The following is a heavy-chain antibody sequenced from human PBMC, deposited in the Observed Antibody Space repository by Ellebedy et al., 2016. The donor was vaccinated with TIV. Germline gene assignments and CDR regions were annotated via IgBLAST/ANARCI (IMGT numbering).Heavy chain of an antibody. J-gene: IGHJ6*02. CDR2: INQDGSEK. CDR1: GFSFSSYW. CDR3: ARAPVSGGMDV. V-gene: IGHV3-7*03. D-gene: IGHD1-14*01. Sequence: GGSLRLXXAASGFSFSSYWMSWVRQAPGKGLEWVANINQDGSEKYYVDSVKGRFTISRDNAKNSLYLQMNSLRAEDTAVYYCARAPVSGGMDVWGQGTTVTVSS.